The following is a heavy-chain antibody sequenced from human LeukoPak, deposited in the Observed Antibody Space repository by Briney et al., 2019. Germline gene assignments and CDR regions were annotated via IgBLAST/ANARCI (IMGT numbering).Heavy chain of an antibody. D-gene: IGHD6-13*01. V-gene: IGHV1-69*05. J-gene: IGHJ3*02. CDR3: ARVGRYSSSSDAFDI. CDR2: IIPIFGTA. CDR1: GGTFSSYA. Sequence: GASVKVSCKASGGTFSSYAISWVRQAPGQGLEWMGGIIPIFGTANYAQKFQGRVTITRDTSASTAYMELSSLRSEDTAVYYCARVGRYSSSSDAFDIWGQGTMVTVSS.